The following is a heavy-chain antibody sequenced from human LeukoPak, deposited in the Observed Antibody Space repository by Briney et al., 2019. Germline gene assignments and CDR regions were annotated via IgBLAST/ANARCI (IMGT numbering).Heavy chain of an antibody. D-gene: IGHD5-24*01. V-gene: IGHV3-21*01. J-gene: IGHJ3*02. Sequence: AGGSLRLSCAASGFTFSSYSMNWVRQAPGKGLEWVSSISSSSSYIYYADSVKGRFTISRDNAKNSLYLQMNSLRAEDTAVYYCARTASSRWLQLGVDFDAFDIWGQGTMVTVSS. CDR2: ISSSSSYI. CDR1: GFTFSSYS. CDR3: ARTASSRWLQLGVDFDAFDI.